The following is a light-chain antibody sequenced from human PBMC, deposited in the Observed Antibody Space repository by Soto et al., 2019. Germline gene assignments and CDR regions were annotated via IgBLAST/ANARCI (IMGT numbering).Light chain of an antibody. CDR2: EVS. Sequence: QSALTQPPSVSGSPGQSVTISCTGTSSDVGSYNRVSWYQQPPGTAPKLMIYEVSYRPSGVPDRFSGSKSGNTAYLTISGLQAEDEADYYCTLYTSSSIVVFGGGTK. V-gene: IGLV2-18*01. J-gene: IGLJ2*01. CDR3: TLYTSSSIVV. CDR1: SSDVGSYNR.